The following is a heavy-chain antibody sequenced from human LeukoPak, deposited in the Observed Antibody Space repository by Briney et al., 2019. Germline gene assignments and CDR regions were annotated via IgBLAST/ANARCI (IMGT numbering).Heavy chain of an antibody. J-gene: IGHJ6*02. D-gene: IGHD3-9*01. Sequence: ASVKVSCKASGYSFSSFDINWVRQATGQGLEWMGWMNPNSGNTGYAQEFQGRVIMTRDTSTATAYMELIGLQSDDTAVYYCARVTRYYYGMDIWGLGTTVTVS. CDR2: MNPNSGNT. CDR1: GYSFSSFD. V-gene: IGHV1-8*01. CDR3: ARVTRYYYGMDI.